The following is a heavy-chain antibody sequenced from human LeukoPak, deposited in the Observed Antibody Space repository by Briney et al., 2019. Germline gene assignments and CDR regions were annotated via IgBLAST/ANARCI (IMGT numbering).Heavy chain of an antibody. CDR2: IKQDGSEK. J-gene: IGHJ6*04. CDR3: ARARNYYGSGSLDV. D-gene: IGHD3-10*01. CDR1: GFTFSSYW. Sequence: GGSLRLSCAASGFTFSSYWMSWVRQAPGKGLEWVANIKQDGSEKYYVDSVKGRFTISRDNAKNSLYLQMNSLRAEDTAVYYCARARNYYGSGSLDVWGKGTTVTVSS. V-gene: IGHV3-7*01.